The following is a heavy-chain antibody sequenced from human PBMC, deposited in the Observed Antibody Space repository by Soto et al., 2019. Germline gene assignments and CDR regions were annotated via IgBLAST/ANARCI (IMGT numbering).Heavy chain of an antibody. V-gene: IGHV3-7*01. CDR3: ARERGAVAAQNNYYYYYYMDV. D-gene: IGHD6-19*01. J-gene: IGHJ6*03. CDR1: GFTFSSYW. CDR2: IKQDGSEK. Sequence: GGSLRLSCAASGFTFSSYWMSWVRQAPGKGLEWVANIKQDGSEKYYVDSVKGRFTISRDNAKNSLYLQMNSLRAEDTAVYYCARERGAVAAQNNYYYYYYMDVWGKGTKVTVSS.